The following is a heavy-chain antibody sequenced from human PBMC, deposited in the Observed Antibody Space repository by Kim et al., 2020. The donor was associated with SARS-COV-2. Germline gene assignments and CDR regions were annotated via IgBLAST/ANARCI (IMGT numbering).Heavy chain of an antibody. Sequence: SVKVSCKASGGTFSSYAISWVRQAPGQGLEWMGRIIPILGIANYAQKFQGRVTITADKSTSTAYMELSSLRSEDTAVYYCAREDGYSYGPFDYWGQGTL. CDR3: AREDGYSYGPFDY. J-gene: IGHJ4*02. D-gene: IGHD5-18*01. CDR1: GGTFSSYA. CDR2: IIPILGIA. V-gene: IGHV1-69*04.